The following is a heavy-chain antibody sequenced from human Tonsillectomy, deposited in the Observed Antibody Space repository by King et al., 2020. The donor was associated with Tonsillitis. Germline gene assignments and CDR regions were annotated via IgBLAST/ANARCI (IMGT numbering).Heavy chain of an antibody. Sequence: QLQESGPGMVKPSDTLSLTCTVSGGSINSEHGTWIRQPPGKGLEWIGYVDYSGSTNYNPSLESRATISVDKSKNQFSLRLTSVTAADTAVYFCARERTYSFYLDVWGKGTTVTVSS. V-gene: IGHV4-59*01. CDR3: ARERTYSFYLDV. J-gene: IGHJ6*03. CDR1: GGSINSEH. CDR2: VDYSGST.